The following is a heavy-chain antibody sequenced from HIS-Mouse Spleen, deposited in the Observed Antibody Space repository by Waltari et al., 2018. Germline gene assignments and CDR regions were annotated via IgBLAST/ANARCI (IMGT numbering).Heavy chain of an antibody. V-gene: IGHV3-33*06. CDR1: GFTFSSYG. Sequence: QVQLVESGGGVVQPGRSLRLSCAASGFTFSSYGMHWVRQDPGKGLEWVAVIWYDGSNKYYADSVKGRFTISRDNSKNTLYLQMNSLRAEDTAVYYCAKDLVSGTTQTFDIWGQGTMVTVSS. J-gene: IGHJ3*02. D-gene: IGHD1-7*01. CDR2: IWYDGSNK. CDR3: AKDLVSGTTQTFDI.